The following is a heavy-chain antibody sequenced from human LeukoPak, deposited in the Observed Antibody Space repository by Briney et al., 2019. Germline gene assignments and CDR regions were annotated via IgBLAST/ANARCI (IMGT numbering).Heavy chain of an antibody. CDR2: IYYSGST. J-gene: IGHJ4*02. Sequence: SETLSLTCTVSGGPISSSSYYWGWIRQPPGKGLEWIGSIYYSGSTYYNPSLKSRVTISVDTSKNQFSLKLSSVTAADTAVYYCAGGGYYDSSGLFDYWGQGTLVTVSS. CDR3: AGGGYYDSSGLFDY. D-gene: IGHD3-22*01. CDR1: GGPISSSSYY. V-gene: IGHV4-39*01.